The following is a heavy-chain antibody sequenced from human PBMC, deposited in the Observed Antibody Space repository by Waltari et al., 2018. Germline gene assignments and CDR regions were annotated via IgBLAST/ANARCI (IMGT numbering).Heavy chain of an antibody. J-gene: IGHJ5*02. CDR2: INHSGST. CDR1: GGSFSGYY. D-gene: IGHD6-13*01. CDR3: ARVSLGSWYFSWGWFDP. V-gene: IGHV4-34*01. Sequence: QVQLQQWGAGLLKPSETLSLTCAVYGGSFSGYYWSWIRQPPGKGLEWIGEINHSGSTHYNPSLKSRVTISVDTSKNQFSLKLSSVTAADTAVYYCARVSLGSWYFSWGWFDPCGQGTLVTVSS.